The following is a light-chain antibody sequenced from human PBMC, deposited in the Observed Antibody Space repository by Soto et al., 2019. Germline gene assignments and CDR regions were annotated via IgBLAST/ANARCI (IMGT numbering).Light chain of an antibody. Sequence: DIQMTQSPSSLSASVGDRVTITCRAGQSISNYLNWYQQKPGKAPKLLIYAASSLQSGVPSRFSGSRSGTDFTLTISSLQPEDFATYYCQQSYSTLTWTFGQGTKVDIK. V-gene: IGKV1-39*01. CDR2: AAS. J-gene: IGKJ1*01. CDR3: QQSYSTLTWT. CDR1: QSISNY.